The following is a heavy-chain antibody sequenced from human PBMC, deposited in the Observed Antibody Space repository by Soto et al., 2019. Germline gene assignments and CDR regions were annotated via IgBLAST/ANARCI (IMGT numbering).Heavy chain of an antibody. J-gene: IGHJ4*02. V-gene: IGHV4-59*01. CDR2: IYYSGTT. CDR1: GGYISSYY. Sequence: QVQLQESGPGLVKPSETLSLTCSVSGGYISSYYWCLIRQPPGKGLESIWYIYYSGTTNYKPSLKSRVTLSLDTSKNHFSLKLSSVTAADTGVYYCALSDGRYWGQVTLVTVSS. CDR3: ALSDGRY.